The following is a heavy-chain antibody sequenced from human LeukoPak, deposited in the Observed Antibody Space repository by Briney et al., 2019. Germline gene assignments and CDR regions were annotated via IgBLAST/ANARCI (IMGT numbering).Heavy chain of an antibody. D-gene: IGHD2/OR15-2a*01. CDR3: ARVRGGN. J-gene: IGHJ1*01. CDR1: GFTFSSYG. Sequence: PGGSLRLSCAASGFTFSSYGMHWVRQAPGKGLEWVAVISYDGSNKYYADSVKGRFTISRDNARDTLYLQMNSLRVDDTAVYYCARVRGGNWGRGTLVTVSS. V-gene: IGHV3-30*03. CDR2: ISYDGSNK.